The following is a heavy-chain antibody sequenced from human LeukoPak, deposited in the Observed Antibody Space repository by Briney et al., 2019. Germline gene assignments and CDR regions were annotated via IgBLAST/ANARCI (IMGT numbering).Heavy chain of an antibody. V-gene: IGHV3-74*01. D-gene: IGHD5-12*01. J-gene: IGHJ4*02. CDR1: GFTFSSYW. CDR2: LNSDGSST. CDR3: ARDPHYSGYDGGGY. Sequence: GGSLRLSCAASGFTFSSYWMHWVRQAPGKGLVWVSRLNSDGSSTSYADSVKGRFTISRDNAKNTLYLQMNSLRAEDTAVYYCARDPHYSGYDGGGYWGQGTLVTVSS.